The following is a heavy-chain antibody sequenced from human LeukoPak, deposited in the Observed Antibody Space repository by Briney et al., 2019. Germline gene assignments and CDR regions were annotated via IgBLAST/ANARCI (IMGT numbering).Heavy chain of an antibody. CDR1: GGTFSSYA. V-gene: IGHV1-69*13. J-gene: IGHJ6*03. CDR3: AREYSSSSGPIMDV. Sequence: GASVKVSCKASGGTFSSYAISWVRQAPGQGLEWMGGIIPIFGTTNYAQKFQGRATITADESMSTAYMELNSLRSEDTAVYYCAREYSSSSGPIMDVWGKGTTVTVSS. CDR2: IIPIFGTT. D-gene: IGHD6-6*01.